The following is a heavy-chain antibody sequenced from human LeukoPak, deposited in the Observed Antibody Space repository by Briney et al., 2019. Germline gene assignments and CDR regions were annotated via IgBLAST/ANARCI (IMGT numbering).Heavy chain of an antibody. Sequence: GASLRLSCAASGYIFRSYAMSWVRQAPGKGLEWVSGISGSGASTYYADSVKGRFTISRDNSKNTLYLRMKTLRAEDTAVYYCAKAAVVIPDYWGQGTLVTVSS. CDR1: GYIFRSYA. V-gene: IGHV3-23*01. CDR2: ISGSGAST. D-gene: IGHD3-22*01. J-gene: IGHJ4*02. CDR3: AKAAVVIPDY.